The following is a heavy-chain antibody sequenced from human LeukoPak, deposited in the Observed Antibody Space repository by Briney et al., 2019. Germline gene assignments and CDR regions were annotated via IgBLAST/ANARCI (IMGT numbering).Heavy chain of an antibody. CDR3: ATTRRRNYDFWSGYYGSPYY. CDR2: IIPIFGTA. Sequence: SVKVSCKASGGTFSSYAISWVRQASGQGLEWMGGIIPIFGTANYAQKFQGRVTITADESTSTAYMELSSLRSEDTAVYYCATTRRRNYDFWSGYYGSPYYWGQGTLVTVSS. V-gene: IGHV1-69*13. CDR1: GGTFSSYA. J-gene: IGHJ4*02. D-gene: IGHD3-3*01.